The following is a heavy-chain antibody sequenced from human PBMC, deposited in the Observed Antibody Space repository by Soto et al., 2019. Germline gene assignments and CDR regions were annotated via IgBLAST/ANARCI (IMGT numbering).Heavy chain of an antibody. D-gene: IGHD2-2*01. CDR2: INDSGST. J-gene: IGHJ4*02. Sequence: SETLSLTCAVYGGSFSGYYWSWIRQPPGKGLEWIGEINDSGSTNYNPSLKSRVTISVDTSKNQFSLKLSSVTAADTAVYYCARDTVDCSSTNCHRHIFDYWGQGTLVTVSS. CDR1: GGSFSGYY. V-gene: IGHV4-34*01. CDR3: ARDTVDCSSTNCHRHIFDY.